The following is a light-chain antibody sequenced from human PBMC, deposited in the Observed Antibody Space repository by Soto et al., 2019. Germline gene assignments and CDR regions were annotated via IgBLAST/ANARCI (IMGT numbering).Light chain of an antibody. CDR2: VAS. Sequence: GDRVTITCRASHDISTFLAWYQQKPGKAPKLLIYVASTLQSGVPSRFSGSGSGTEFTLTISGLLPEDFAAYHCQQLYTLPFTFGQGTRLEI. CDR3: QQLYTLPFT. V-gene: IGKV1-9*01. J-gene: IGKJ5*01. CDR1: HDISTF.